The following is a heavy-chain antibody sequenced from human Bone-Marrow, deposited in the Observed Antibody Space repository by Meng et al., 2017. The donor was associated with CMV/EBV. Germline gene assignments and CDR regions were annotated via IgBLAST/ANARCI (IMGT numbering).Heavy chain of an antibody. D-gene: IGHD3-10*01. CDR1: GGTFTNYA. CDR2: IIPMYATA. Sequence: SVKVSCKASGGTFTNYAISWVRQAPGEGLEWMGGIIPMYATANYAERFQGRVTITTDESTSTAYMELSSLRSEDTAVYYCARASYYGSGSYYHLDSWGQGTPVTVSS. CDR3: ARASYYGSGSYYHLDS. V-gene: IGHV1-69*05. J-gene: IGHJ4*02.